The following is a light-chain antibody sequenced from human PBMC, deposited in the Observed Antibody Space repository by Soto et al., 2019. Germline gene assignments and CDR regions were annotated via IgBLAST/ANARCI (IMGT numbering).Light chain of an antibody. CDR2: DAS. V-gene: IGKV1-33*01. J-gene: IGKJ5*01. CDR1: QDITNY. Sequence: DIQMTQSPSSLSASVGDRVTITCQASQDITNYLNWYQQKPGKAPSLLLYDASSLETGVPSRFSGSGSGTDFTFTISSLQPEDIATYYCQHYDHLPITFGQGTRLEIK. CDR3: QHYDHLPIT.